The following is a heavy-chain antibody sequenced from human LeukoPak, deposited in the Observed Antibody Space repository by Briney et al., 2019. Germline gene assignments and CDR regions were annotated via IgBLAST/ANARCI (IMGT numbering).Heavy chain of an antibody. J-gene: IGHJ6*02. V-gene: IGHV3-15*07. D-gene: IGHD3-9*01. Sequence: PGGSLRLSCAASGFIFTDAWMNWVRQAPGKGLGWVGRIKSESNGGTIDYAAHVKARFTISRDDSKNTLYLQMNSLKTEDTAVYYCTTVYDILSYAMDVWGQGTTVTVSS. CDR1: GFIFTDAW. CDR3: TTVYDILSYAMDV. CDR2: IKSESNGGTI.